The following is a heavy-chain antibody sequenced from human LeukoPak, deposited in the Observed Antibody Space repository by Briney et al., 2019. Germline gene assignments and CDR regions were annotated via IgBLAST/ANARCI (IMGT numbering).Heavy chain of an antibody. CDR1: GFTFNSYF. Sequence: GESLRLSCAASGFTFNSYFMHWVRQAPGKGLEWVAVISYDRNHKYYADSVKGRFTISRDNSKNTLYLQMNSLRAEDTAVYYCVKDSNYYGSGTSYFFDYWGQGTLVTVSS. CDR2: ISYDRNHK. J-gene: IGHJ4*02. CDR3: VKDSNYYGSGTSYFFDY. V-gene: IGHV3-30*18. D-gene: IGHD3-10*01.